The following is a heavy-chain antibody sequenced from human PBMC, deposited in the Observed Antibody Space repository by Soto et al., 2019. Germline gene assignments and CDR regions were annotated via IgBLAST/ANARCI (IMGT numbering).Heavy chain of an antibody. V-gene: IGHV4-39*07. J-gene: IGHJ6*02. CDR2: IYYSGST. CDR3: ARVTGRYYYGMDV. CDR1: GGSLSSSSYY. Sequence: SETLSLTCTVSGGSLSSSSYYWGWIRQPPGKGLEWTGSIYYSGSTYYNPSLKSRVTISVDTSKNQFSLKLSSVTAADTAVYYCARVTGRYYYGMDVWGQGTTVTVSS.